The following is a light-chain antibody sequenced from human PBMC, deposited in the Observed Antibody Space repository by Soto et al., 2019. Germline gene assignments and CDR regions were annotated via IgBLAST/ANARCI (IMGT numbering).Light chain of an antibody. Sequence: QSVLTQPPSVSGAPGQRVTISCTGSGSNIGAIYGVHWYQQLPGTAPKLLIYVNTNRPSGVPDRFSASKSGTSASLAITGLQAEDEAEYYCQSYDDSLSAFVFGTGTKVTVL. J-gene: IGLJ1*01. CDR3: QSYDDSLSAFV. CDR1: GSNIGAIYG. V-gene: IGLV1-40*01. CDR2: VNT.